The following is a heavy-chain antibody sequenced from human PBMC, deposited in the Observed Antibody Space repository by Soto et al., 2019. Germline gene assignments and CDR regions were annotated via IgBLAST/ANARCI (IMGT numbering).Heavy chain of an antibody. CDR1: GGTFSSYA. J-gene: IGHJ3*02. D-gene: IGHD3-3*01. CDR2: IIPIFGTA. V-gene: IGHV1-69*13. CDR3: AKEGYYDLWSGYPHNDAFDI. Sequence: ASVKVSCKASGGTFSSYAISWVRQAPGQGLEWMGGIIPIFGTANYAQKFQGRVTITADESTSTAYMELSSLRSEDTAVYYCAKEGYYDLWSGYPHNDAFDIWGQGTMVNVSS.